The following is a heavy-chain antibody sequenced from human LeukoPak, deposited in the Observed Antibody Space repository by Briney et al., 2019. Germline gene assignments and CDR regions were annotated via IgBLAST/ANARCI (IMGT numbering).Heavy chain of an antibody. Sequence: KPSETLSLTCTVSGGSISSYYWSWIRQPPGKGLEWIGYIYYSGSTDYNPSLKSRVTISVDTSKNQFSLKLSSVTAADTAVYYCARDRYDSSGPYYFDYWGQGTLVTVSS. CDR2: IYYSGST. D-gene: IGHD3-22*01. CDR1: GGSISSYY. J-gene: IGHJ4*02. CDR3: ARDRYDSSGPYYFDY. V-gene: IGHV4-59*12.